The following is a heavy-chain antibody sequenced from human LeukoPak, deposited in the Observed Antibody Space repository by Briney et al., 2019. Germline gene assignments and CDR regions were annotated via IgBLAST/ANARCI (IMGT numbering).Heavy chain of an antibody. Sequence: SETLSLTCAVYGGSFSGYYWSWIRQPAGKGLEWIGRIYTSGSTNYNPSLKSRVTISVDTSKNQFSLKLSSVTAADTAVYYCARVDYGGNSWRYYYYYMDVWGKGTTVTISS. V-gene: IGHV4-59*10. J-gene: IGHJ6*03. CDR1: GGSFSGYY. D-gene: IGHD4-23*01. CDR3: ARVDYGGNSWRYYYYYMDV. CDR2: IYTSGST.